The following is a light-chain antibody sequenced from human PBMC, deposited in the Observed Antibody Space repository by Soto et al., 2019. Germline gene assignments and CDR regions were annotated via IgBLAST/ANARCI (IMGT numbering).Light chain of an antibody. Sequence: QLVLTQPPSASGTPGQRVTMSCSGSSSNIGTNYVYWYQQRPGTAPELLIYRNNQRPSGVPDRFSGSKSGTSASLAISGLQSEDEADYYCATWDDSLSGHVVFGGGTKVTV. CDR1: SSNIGTNY. CDR3: ATWDDSLSGHVV. J-gene: IGLJ2*01. CDR2: RNN. V-gene: IGLV1-47*01.